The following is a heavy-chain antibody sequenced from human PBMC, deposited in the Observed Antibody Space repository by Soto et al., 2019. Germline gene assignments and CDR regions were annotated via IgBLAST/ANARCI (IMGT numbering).Heavy chain of an antibody. V-gene: IGHV4-39*01. CDR3: ARHVRGYCSSTSCHTDY. CDR2: IFYSGNT. D-gene: IGHD2-2*02. Sequence: TLSLTCTVSGGSISSRRYYWGWIRQPPGKGLEWIGGIFYSGNTYYNPSLKSRVTISVDTSKNQFSLKLSSVTAADTAVYYCARHVRGYCSSTSCHTDYWGQGTLVTVSS. CDR1: GGSISSRRYY. J-gene: IGHJ4*02.